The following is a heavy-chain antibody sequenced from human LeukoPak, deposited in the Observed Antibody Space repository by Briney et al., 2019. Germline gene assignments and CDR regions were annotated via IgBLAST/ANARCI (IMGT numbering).Heavy chain of an antibody. CDR2: IYYSGST. CDR3: ARDRHGNRAVGYYYYYGMDV. CDR1: GGSISSGGYY. D-gene: IGHD1-14*01. Sequence: PSQTLSLTCTVSGGSISSGGYYWSWIRQHPGKGLEWIGYIYYSGSTYYNPSLKSRVTMSVDTSKNQFSLKLSSVTAADTAVYYCARDRHGNRAVGYYYYYGMDVWGQGTTVTVSS. V-gene: IGHV4-31*03. J-gene: IGHJ6*02.